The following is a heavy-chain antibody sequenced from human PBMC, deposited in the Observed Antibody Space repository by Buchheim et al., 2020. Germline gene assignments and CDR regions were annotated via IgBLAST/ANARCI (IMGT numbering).Heavy chain of an antibody. V-gene: IGHV3-7*01. J-gene: IGHJ5*02. D-gene: IGHD1-7*01. Sequence: EVQLVESGGGLVQPGGSLRLSCAASGFTFSSYWMSWVRQAPGKGLEWVANIKQDGSEKYYVDSVKGRFTISREHAKNPLYLQMNSLRAEDTAVYYCARDLVGITGTTDWFDPWGQGTL. CDR1: GFTFSSYW. CDR3: ARDLVGITGTTDWFDP. CDR2: IKQDGSEK.